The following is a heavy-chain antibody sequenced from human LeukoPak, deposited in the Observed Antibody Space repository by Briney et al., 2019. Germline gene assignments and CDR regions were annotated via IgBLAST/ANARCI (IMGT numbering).Heavy chain of an antibody. Sequence: TGGSLRLSCAASGFTLSDYYMSWIRQAPGKGLEWVSYISSSGSTIDYADSVKGRFTISRDNAKNSLYLQMSSQRAEDTAVYYCARRRDFFDYWGQGTLVTVSS. CDR1: GFTLSDYY. CDR3: ARRRDFFDY. V-gene: IGHV3-11*01. CDR2: ISSSGSTI. J-gene: IGHJ4*02.